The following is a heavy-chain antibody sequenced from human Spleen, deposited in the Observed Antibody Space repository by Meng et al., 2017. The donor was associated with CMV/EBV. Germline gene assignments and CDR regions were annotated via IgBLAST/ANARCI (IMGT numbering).Heavy chain of an antibody. CDR1: GFDFNDYS. V-gene: IGHV3-21*01. Sequence: GGSLRLSCVASGFDFNDYSMNWVRQAPGKGLEWVSSIRGSSDYTDYAESMKGRITIFRDNAQNSLYLQMNSLRAEDTAVYYCARDVSPRSSAYFAIYYFYALDVWGQGTTVTVSS. D-gene: IGHD2-21*01. CDR2: IRGSSDYT. CDR3: ARDVSPRSSAYFAIYYFYALDV. J-gene: IGHJ6*02.